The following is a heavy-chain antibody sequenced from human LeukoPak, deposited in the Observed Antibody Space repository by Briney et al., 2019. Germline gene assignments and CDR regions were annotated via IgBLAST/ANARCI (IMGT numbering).Heavy chain of an antibody. V-gene: IGHV3-11*04. CDR2: ISSSGSSI. D-gene: IGHD3-10*01. J-gene: IGHJ3*02. Sequence: GGSLRLSCAASGFTFSDYYMSWIRQAPGKGLEWVSYISSSGSSIYYADSVKGRFTISRDNSKNTLYLQMNSLRAEDTAVYYCAKLPHRGITMVRGATPDDAFDIWGQGTMVTVSS. CDR1: GFTFSDYY. CDR3: AKLPHRGITMVRGATPDDAFDI.